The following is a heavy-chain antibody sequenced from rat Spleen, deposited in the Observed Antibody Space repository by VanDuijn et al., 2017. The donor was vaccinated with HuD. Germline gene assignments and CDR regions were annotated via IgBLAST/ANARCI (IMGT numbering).Heavy chain of an antibody. Sequence: EVQLVESGGGLVQPGRSLKLSCAASGFTFSNYGMHWIRQAPKKGLEWVATIIYDDIGPYYRDSVKGRFTISRDDEESTLYLQMDSLRSEDTATYYCARHRIYYSSYVYAFDYWGQGVMVTVSS. CDR1: GFTFSNYG. CDR3: ARHRIYYSSYVYAFDY. J-gene: IGHJ2*01. CDR2: IIYDDIGP. V-gene: IGHV5-29*01. D-gene: IGHD1-2*01.